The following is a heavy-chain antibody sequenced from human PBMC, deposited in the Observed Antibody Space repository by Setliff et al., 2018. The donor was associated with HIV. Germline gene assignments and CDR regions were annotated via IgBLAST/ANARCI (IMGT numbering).Heavy chain of an antibody. V-gene: IGHV4-39*01. Sequence: SETLSLTCTVSGGSISSSSYYWGWIRQPPGKGLEWMGSIYYSGNTYYNPSLKSRVTISVDTSKNQFSLKLRSVTAADTAVYYCARGLFVYSYANIYYSHGMEVWGQGTTVTVSS. CDR3: ARGLFVYSYANIYYSHGMEV. D-gene: IGHD3-16*01. J-gene: IGHJ6*02. CDR2: IYYSGNT. CDR1: GGSISSSSYY.